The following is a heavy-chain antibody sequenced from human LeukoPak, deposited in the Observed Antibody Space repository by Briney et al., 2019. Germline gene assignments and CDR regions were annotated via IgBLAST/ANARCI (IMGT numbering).Heavy chain of an antibody. CDR1: GGSFSGYY. CDR3: ARGIAVAGRAKGYFDY. D-gene: IGHD6-19*01. J-gene: IGHJ4*02. Sequence: SETLSLTCAVYGGSFSGYYWSWIRQPPGKGLEWIGEINHSGSTNYNPSLKSRVTISVDTSKNQFSLKLSSVTAADTAVYYCARGIAVAGRAKGYFDYWGQRTLVTVSS. CDR2: INHSGST. V-gene: IGHV4-34*01.